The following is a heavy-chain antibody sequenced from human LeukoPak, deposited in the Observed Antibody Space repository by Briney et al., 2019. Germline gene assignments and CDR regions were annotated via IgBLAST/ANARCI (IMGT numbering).Heavy chain of an antibody. CDR3: AKGGLAAAGITDY. J-gene: IGHJ4*02. V-gene: IGHV3-21*01. D-gene: IGHD6-13*01. CDR1: GFTFSSYS. Sequence: GGSLRLSCAASGFTFSSYSMNWVRQAPGKGLKWISSISSSSSYIYYADSVKGRFTISRDNAKNSLYLQMNSLRAEDTAVYYCAKGGLAAAGITDYWGQGTLVTVSS. CDR2: ISSSSSYI.